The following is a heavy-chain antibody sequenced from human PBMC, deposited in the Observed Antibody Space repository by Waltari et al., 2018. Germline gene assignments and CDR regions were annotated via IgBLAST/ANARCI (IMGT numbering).Heavy chain of an antibody. V-gene: IGHV3-53*02. D-gene: IGHD3-22*01. Sequence: DVQLVETGGGLIQPGGSLRLSCSVSGFTISNNYMTWVRQTPAKGLEWVSVISSRGNTYYAASVTGRFSISRDSINTTLFLQMNNLGAEDTAIYYCARVIRDGPSGFYGIAAFDLWGQGTMVTVSS. J-gene: IGHJ3*01. CDR1: GFTISNNY. CDR2: ISSRGNT. CDR3: ARVIRDGPSGFYGIAAFDL.